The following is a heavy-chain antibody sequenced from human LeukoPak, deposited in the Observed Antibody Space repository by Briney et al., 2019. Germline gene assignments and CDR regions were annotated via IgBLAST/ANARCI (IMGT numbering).Heavy chain of an antibody. J-gene: IGHJ4*02. Sequence: GGSLRLSCAASGFTFGSYAMSWVRQAPGKGLEWVSAISGDGGNAYYADSVKGRFTISRDNSKNTLDLQMNSLRAEDTAVYYCAKDADSSSWYVRFDYWGQGTLVTVSS. CDR2: ISGDGGNA. CDR3: AKDADSSSWYVRFDY. V-gene: IGHV3-23*01. D-gene: IGHD6-13*01. CDR1: GFTFGSYA.